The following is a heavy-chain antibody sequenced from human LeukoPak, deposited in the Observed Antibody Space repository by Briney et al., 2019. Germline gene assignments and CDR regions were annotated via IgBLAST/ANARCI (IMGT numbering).Heavy chain of an antibody. CDR1: GFAFSFFA. CDR2: INANSGTR. CDR3: AKPISGGLAVTADWFDP. Sequence: TGGSPRLSCEASGFAFSFFAMSWLGQPPGKGLEWVSTINANSGTRSYAASVMGRFTISRDNSKNTVYLQLNTLRAEDTAVYYCAKPISGGLAVTADWFDPWGQGPLVFVSS. V-gene: IGHV3-23*01. J-gene: IGHJ5*01. D-gene: IGHD6-19*01.